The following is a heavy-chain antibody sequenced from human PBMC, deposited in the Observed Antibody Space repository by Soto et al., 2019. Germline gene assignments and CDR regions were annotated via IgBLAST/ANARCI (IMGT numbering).Heavy chain of an antibody. V-gene: IGHV3-15*07. J-gene: IGHJ6*03. CDR2: IKTKADGGAT. Sequence: EVQLVESGGGLVKPGGSLRLSCAASGFTFSNAYMNWVRQAPGKGLEGVGRIKTKADGGATDYAAPVRDRFTISRDDSKNTLYLQMNSLKNEDTAVYYCNTADGTQYYYYYNMDVWGQEATVAVSS. D-gene: IGHD3-10*01. CDR3: NTADGTQYYYYYNMDV. CDR1: GFTFSNAY.